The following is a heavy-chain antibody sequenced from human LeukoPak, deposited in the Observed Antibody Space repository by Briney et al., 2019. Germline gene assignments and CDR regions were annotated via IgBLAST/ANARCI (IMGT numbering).Heavy chain of an antibody. CDR1: GGSISTYY. CDR3: ARPPRTVATMFDY. V-gene: IGHV4-59*01. J-gene: IGHJ4*02. D-gene: IGHD5-12*01. CDR2: IHYTGST. Sequence: SETLSLTCTVSGGSISTYYRSWIRQPPGKGLEWIGYIHYTGSTNYNPSLKSRVTISVDTSKNQFPLKLSSVTAADTAVYYCARPPRTVATMFDYWGRGTLVTVSS.